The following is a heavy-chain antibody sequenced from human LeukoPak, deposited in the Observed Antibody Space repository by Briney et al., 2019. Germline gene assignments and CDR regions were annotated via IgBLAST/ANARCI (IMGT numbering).Heavy chain of an antibody. Sequence: PGGSLRLSCAASGFTFDDYAMHWVRQAPGKGLEWVSGISWNSGSIGYADSVKGRFTISRDNAKNSLYLQMNSLRAEDTAVYYCARSSGWKRGVYWGQGTLVTVSS. D-gene: IGHD6-19*01. CDR1: GFTFDDYA. CDR2: ISWNSGSI. V-gene: IGHV3-9*01. CDR3: ARSSGWKRGVY. J-gene: IGHJ4*02.